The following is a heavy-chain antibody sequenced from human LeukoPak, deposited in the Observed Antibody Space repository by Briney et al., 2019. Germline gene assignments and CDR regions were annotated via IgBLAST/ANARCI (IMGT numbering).Heavy chain of an antibody. CDR2: VHLNGAT. V-gene: IGHV4-4*02. CDR1: GGSITTTNW. CDR3: ARESGAFSPFGF. D-gene: IGHD1-26*01. J-gene: IGHJ4*02. Sequence: SGTLSLTCAVSGGSITTTNWWSWVRQPPGKGLEWIGEVHLNGATNYNPSLESRFSMSIDKSNNHLSLEVTSVTAADTAMYYCARESGAFSPFGFWGQGTLVTVSS.